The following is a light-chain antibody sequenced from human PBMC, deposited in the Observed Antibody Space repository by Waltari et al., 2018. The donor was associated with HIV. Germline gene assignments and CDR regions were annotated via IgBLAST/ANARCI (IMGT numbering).Light chain of an antibody. J-gene: IGLJ2*01. CDR1: SANIGAGYD. CDR3: QSYDSSLSGSV. CDR2: GNS. Sequence: QSVLTQPPSVSGAPGQRVTISCTGRSANIGAGYDVHWYQPLPGTAPKLPIYGNSNRPSGVPDRFSGSKSGTSASLAITGLQAEDEADYYCQSYDSSLSGSVFGGGTKLTVL. V-gene: IGLV1-40*01.